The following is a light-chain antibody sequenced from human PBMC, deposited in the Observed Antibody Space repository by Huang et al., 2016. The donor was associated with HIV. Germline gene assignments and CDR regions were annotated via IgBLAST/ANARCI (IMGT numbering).Light chain of an antibody. V-gene: IGKV1-27*01. CDR1: QDIDAY. CDR3: QKYNDVPRT. J-gene: IGKJ1*01. CDR2: AAS. Sequence: DIQMTQSPSSLSASIGDRITISCRAGQDIDAYLAWYQHKPGKVPNLLIYAASTLQSGVPSRFRGSGSGTNVTLTIGSLQPEDVGSYYCQKYNDVPRTFGHGTKVEIK.